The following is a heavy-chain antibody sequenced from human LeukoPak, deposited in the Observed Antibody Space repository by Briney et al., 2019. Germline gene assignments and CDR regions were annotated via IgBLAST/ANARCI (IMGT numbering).Heavy chain of an antibody. J-gene: IGHJ6*03. Sequence: PAETLSLTGTVSGGSISSYYWSWLRQPPGKGLEGVEYIYYSGSTKYNASLKSRVTISVDTSKNQVSLKLSSVTAADTAVYYCARDLMERGYYYYMDVWGKGTTVTVSS. D-gene: IGHD1-1*01. CDR2: IYYSGST. V-gene: IGHV4-59*01. CDR3: ARDLMERGYYYYMDV. CDR1: GGSISSYY.